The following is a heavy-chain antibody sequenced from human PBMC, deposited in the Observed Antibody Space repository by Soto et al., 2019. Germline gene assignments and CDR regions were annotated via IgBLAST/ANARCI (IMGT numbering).Heavy chain of an antibody. Sequence: GGSLRLSCAASGFTVSSNYMSWVRQAPGKGLEWVSVIYSGGSTYYADSVKGRFTISRDNSKNTLYLQMNSLRAEDTAVYYCGSRSYDFWSGYYYYGMDVWGQGTTVTVS. D-gene: IGHD3-3*01. CDR3: GSRSYDFWSGYYYYGMDV. V-gene: IGHV3-53*01. CDR1: GFTVSSNY. CDR2: IYSGGST. J-gene: IGHJ6*02.